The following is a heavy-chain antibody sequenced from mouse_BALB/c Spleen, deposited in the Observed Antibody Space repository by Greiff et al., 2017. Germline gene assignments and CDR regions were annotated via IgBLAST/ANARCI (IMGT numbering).Heavy chain of an antibody. Sequence: QVQLKESGAELAKPGASVKMSCKASGYTFTSYWMHWVKQRPGQGLEWIGYINPSTGYTENNQKFKDKATLTADKSSSTAYMQLSSLTSEDSAVYYCARGNWDYFDYWGQGTTLTVSS. CDR3: ARGNWDYFDY. J-gene: IGHJ2*01. D-gene: IGHD4-1*01. CDR1: GYTFTSYW. CDR2: INPSTGYT. V-gene: IGHV1-7*01.